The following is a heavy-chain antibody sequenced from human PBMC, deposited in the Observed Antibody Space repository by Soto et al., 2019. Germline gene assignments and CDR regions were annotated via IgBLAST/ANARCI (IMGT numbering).Heavy chain of an antibody. CDR1: GFTFSDYY. CDR2: ISSSGSTI. Sequence: QVQLVESGGGLVKPGGSLRLSCAASGFTFSDYYMSWIRQAPGKGLEWVSYISSSGSTIYYADSVKGRFTISRDNAKKTLYLQMTSVRAEDSAVYYCASGSNWNARTHYYYYGMDVWGQGATVTVCS. J-gene: IGHJ6*02. CDR3: ASGSNWNARTHYYYYGMDV. V-gene: IGHV3-11*01. D-gene: IGHD1-20*01.